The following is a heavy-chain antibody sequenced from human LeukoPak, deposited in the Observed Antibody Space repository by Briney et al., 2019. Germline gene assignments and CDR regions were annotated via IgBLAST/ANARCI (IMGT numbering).Heavy chain of an antibody. J-gene: IGHJ4*02. D-gene: IGHD6-13*01. CDR1: GYSISSGYY. Sequence: SETLSLTCTVSGYSISSGYYWGWIRQPPGRGLEWIGSIYHSGSTYYNPSLKSRVTISVDTSKNQFSLKLTSVTATDTAVYYCARSRRSWSTFDYWGQGTLVTVSS. V-gene: IGHV4-38-2*02. CDR3: ARSRRSWSTFDY. CDR2: IYHSGST.